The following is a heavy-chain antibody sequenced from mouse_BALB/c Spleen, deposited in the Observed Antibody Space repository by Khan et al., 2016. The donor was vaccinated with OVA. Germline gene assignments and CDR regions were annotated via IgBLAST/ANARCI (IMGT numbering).Heavy chain of an antibody. J-gene: IGHJ4*01. CDR2: ISYSGST. CDR1: GYSITSDYA. V-gene: IGHV3-2*02. Sequence: VQLKESGPGLVKPSQSLSLTCTVTGYSITSDYAWNWIRKFPGNQLEWRGYISYSGSTNYNQTFKSRITITGDTSKNQSFLQLNSVTTEATATDYFSRDGSGDNDAMDYWGQGTSVTVSS. CDR3: SRDGSGDNDAMDY. D-gene: IGHD2-3*01.